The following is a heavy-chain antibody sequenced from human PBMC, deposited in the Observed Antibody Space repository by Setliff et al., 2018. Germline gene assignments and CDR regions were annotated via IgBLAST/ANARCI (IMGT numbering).Heavy chain of an antibody. J-gene: IGHJ4*02. CDR2: INPGGLTS. CDR3: ARAGLAAAGRKGVFDH. D-gene: IGHD6-25*01. CDR1: GYGFTRYY. V-gene: IGHV1-46*01. Sequence: ASVKVSCKASGYGFTRYYMHWVRQAPGQGLEWMGIINPGGLTSSSTQKFEGRVTMTRDTSTSTVYMELNSLTSDDTAVYYCARAGLAAAGRKGVFDHWGQGTLVTVSS.